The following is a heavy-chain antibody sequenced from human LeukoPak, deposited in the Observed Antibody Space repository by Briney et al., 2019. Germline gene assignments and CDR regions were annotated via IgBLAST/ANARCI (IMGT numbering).Heavy chain of an antibody. D-gene: IGHD2/OR15-2a*01. V-gene: IGHV1-69*04. CDR3: AREPGGENIAPLQWFDP. J-gene: IGHJ5*02. CDR1: GGTFSSYA. CDR2: IIPILGIA. Sequence: ASVKVSCKASGGTFSSYAISWVRQAPGQGLEWMGRIIPILGIANYAQKFQGRVTITADKSTSTAYMELSSLRSEDTAVYYCAREPGGENIAPLQWFDPWRQGTVVTDPS.